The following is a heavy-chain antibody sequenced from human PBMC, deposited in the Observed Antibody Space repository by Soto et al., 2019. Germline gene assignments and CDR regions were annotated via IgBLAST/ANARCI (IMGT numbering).Heavy chain of an antibody. V-gene: IGHV1-69*01. J-gene: IGHJ3*02. D-gene: IGHD5-18*01. CDR2: IIPIFGTA. CDR1: GGTFSSYA. CDR3: ARDRNPAMDPILEIDAFDI. Sequence: QVQLVQSGAEVKKPGSSVKVSCKASGGTFSSYAISWVRQAPGQGLEWMGGIIPIFGTANYAQKFQGRVTITADESTSTAYMELSSLGSEDTAVYYCARDRNPAMDPILEIDAFDIWGQGTMVTVSS.